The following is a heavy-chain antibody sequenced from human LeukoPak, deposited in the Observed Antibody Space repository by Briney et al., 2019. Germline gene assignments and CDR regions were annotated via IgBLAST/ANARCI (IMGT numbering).Heavy chain of an antibody. D-gene: IGHD6-13*01. V-gene: IGHV3-23*01. Sequence: GGSLRLSCAASGFTFSSYPMTWVRQAPGQGLEWVSSISATGVNTYHADSVKGRFTISRDISKNTLYLQMNSLRAEDTATYYCAKSRASSGVAPAGYDYWGQGTLVTVSS. CDR3: AKSRASSGVAPAGYDY. CDR1: GFTFSSYP. J-gene: IGHJ4*02. CDR2: ISATGVNT.